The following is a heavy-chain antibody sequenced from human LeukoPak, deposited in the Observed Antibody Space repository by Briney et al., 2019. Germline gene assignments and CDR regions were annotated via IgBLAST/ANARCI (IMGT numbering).Heavy chain of an antibody. CDR2: IYYSGDT. J-gene: IGHJ4*02. D-gene: IGHD3-10*01. Sequence: ETLSLTCTVSGGSISYYYWSWIRQPPGKGLEWIGYIYYSGDTNYNPSLKSRVTMSVDTYKNQFSLTMTSVTTADTALYDCARGIPFRRSNYFDYWGQGTLVAVSS. CDR1: GGSISYYY. CDR3: ARGIPFRRSNYFDY. V-gene: IGHV4-59*01.